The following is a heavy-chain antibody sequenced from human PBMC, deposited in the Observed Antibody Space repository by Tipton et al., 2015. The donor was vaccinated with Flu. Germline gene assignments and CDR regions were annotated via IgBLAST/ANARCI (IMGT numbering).Heavy chain of an antibody. Sequence: TLSLTCAVSGYSISSGYYWGWIRQPPGKGLEWIGSIYHSGSTYYNPSLKSRVTISVDTSKNQFSLKLSSVTAADTAVYYCASWLSSSWYSSYFDYWGQGTLVTVSS. J-gene: IGHJ4*02. CDR1: GYSISSGYY. V-gene: IGHV4-38-2*01. CDR3: ASWLSSSWYSSYFDY. D-gene: IGHD6-13*01. CDR2: IYHSGST.